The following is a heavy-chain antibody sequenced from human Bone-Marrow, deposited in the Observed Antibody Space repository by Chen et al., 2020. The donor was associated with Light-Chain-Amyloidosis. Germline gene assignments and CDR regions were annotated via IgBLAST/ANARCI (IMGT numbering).Heavy chain of an antibody. CDR2: IIPSLGTA. V-gene: IGHV1-69*01. CDR1: GGPFSTSA. Sequence: QVLLVQAGAEVKKPESSVKVSCKASGGPFSTSAINWVRQAPGQGLEWMGGIIPSLGTASYAQKFQGRVTITADESTSTVYMELSSLRFEDTAVYYCAEGRYSNLVYWGQGTLVTVSS. D-gene: IGHD4-4*01. CDR3: AEGRYSNLVY. J-gene: IGHJ4*02.